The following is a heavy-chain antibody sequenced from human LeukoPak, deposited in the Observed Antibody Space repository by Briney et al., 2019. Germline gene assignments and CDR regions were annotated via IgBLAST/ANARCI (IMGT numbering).Heavy chain of an antibody. CDR1: GGSISSYY. J-gene: IGHJ4*02. V-gene: IGHV4-4*07. D-gene: IGHD3-10*01. CDR2: IYSSGST. Sequence: SETLSLTCTVSGGSISSYYWSWIRQRAGKGLEWIGRIYSSGSTTYNPSLNSRVTISVDTSKNQFSLNLSSVTAADTAVYYCARDASPRGSGSYLGYWGQGTLVTVSS. CDR3: ARDASPRGSGSYLGY.